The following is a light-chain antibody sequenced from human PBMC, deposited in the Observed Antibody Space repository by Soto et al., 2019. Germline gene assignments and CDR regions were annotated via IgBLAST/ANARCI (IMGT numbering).Light chain of an antibody. Sequence: DIQLTQSPSFLSASVGDSVVITCRASQGISISTYLGCYQQKPGKAPKLLISAASTLQSGVPSRFSGSGAGTEFTLTISSLQPEDFATYFCQQVYRYPLTFGGGTKVEIK. CDR1: QGISISTY. CDR2: AAS. V-gene: IGKV1-9*01. J-gene: IGKJ4*01. CDR3: QQVYRYPLT.